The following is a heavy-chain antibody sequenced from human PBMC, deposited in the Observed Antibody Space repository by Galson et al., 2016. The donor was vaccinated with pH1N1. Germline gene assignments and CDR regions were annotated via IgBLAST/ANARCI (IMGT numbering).Heavy chain of an antibody. CDR1: GFTFSRYW. V-gene: IGHV3-74*01. D-gene: IGHD4/OR15-4a*01. Sequence: SLRLSCAASGFTFSRYWMHWVRQGPGKGQVWVSRINSDGSSRSHADSVEGRFTISRDNAKKTLYLQMNSLRAEDTGVYYCTRDRAFGDYGGASDIWGQGTMVTVSS. CDR3: TRDRAFGDYGGASDI. CDR2: INSDGSSR. J-gene: IGHJ3*02.